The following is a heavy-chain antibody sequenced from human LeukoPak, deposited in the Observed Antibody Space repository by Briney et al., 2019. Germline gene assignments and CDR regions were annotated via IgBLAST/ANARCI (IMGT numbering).Heavy chain of an antibody. CDR1: GGSISSSSYS. V-gene: IGHV4-61*02. Sequence: PSETLSLTCTVSGGSISSSSYSWDWIRQPAGKGLEWIGRIYTSGSTNYNPSLKSRVTMSVDTSKNQFSLKLSSVTAADTAVYYCARGRRNYRFFAYYYGMDVWGQGTTVTVSS. CDR2: IYTSGST. J-gene: IGHJ6*02. CDR3: ARGRRNYRFFAYYYGMDV. D-gene: IGHD4-11*01.